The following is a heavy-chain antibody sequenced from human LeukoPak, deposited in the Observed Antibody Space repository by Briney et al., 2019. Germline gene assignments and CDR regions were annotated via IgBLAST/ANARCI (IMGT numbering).Heavy chain of an antibody. CDR3: ARVIINTGSFDY. V-gene: IGHV4-30-2*01. D-gene: IGHD3-10*01. CDR2: MYHSGST. CDR1: GGSISSGGYS. Sequence: SETLSLTCVVSGGSISSGGYSWSWIRQPPGKGLEWIGYMYHSGSTYYNPSLNSRVTISVDRSKNQFSLKLSSVTAADTAVYYCARVIINTGSFDYWGQGTLVTVSS. J-gene: IGHJ4*02.